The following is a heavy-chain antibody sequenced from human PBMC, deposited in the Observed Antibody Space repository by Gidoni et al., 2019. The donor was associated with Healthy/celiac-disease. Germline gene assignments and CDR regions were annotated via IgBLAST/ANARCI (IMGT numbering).Heavy chain of an antibody. CDR1: GFTFSSHR. J-gene: IGHJ6*02. CDR3: ARDQCSSTSCYRYYYYGMDV. Sequence: EVQLVESEGGLVKPGGSLRLSCAASGFTFSSHRMNWVRQAPGKGLEWVSSISSSSSYIYYADSVKGRFTISRDNAKNSLYLQMNSLRAEDTAVYYCARDQCSSTSCYRYYYYGMDVWGQGTTVTVSS. V-gene: IGHV3-21*01. D-gene: IGHD2-2*01. CDR2: ISSSSSYI.